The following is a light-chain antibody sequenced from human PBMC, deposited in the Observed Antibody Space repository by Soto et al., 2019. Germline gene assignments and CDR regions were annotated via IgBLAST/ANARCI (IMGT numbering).Light chain of an antibody. CDR1: QSVSSS. Sequence: EIVLTQSPAALSLSPGERATLSCRASQSVSSSLAWYQQAPGQAPRPLIYEASNRATGIPARFSGSGSGADFTLTIGSLEPEDFAVYFCQQRGDLPYTLGQGTNLEIK. J-gene: IGKJ2*01. CDR3: QQRGDLPYT. CDR2: EAS. V-gene: IGKV3-11*01.